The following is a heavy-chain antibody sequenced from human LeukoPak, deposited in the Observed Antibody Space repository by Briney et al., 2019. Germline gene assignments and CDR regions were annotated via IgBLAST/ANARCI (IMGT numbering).Heavy chain of an antibody. D-gene: IGHD3-22*01. CDR3: ARLLEYYDSRGYFDY. V-gene: IGHV4-39*01. CDR2: IYYSGST. CDR1: GGSISSSGYY. Sequence: SETLSLTCIVSGGSISSSGYYWGWIRQPPGKGLEWIGSIYYSGSTYYNPSLKSRVTISVDTSKNQFSLNLRSVTAGDTAVSYCARLLEYYDSRGYFDYWGQGTPVTVSS. J-gene: IGHJ4*02.